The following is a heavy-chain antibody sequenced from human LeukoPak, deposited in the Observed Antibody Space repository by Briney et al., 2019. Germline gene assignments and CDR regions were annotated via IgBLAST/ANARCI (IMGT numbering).Heavy chain of an antibody. CDR1: GFTFSSYS. J-gene: IGHJ4*02. CDR3: ARDSIGHLGFDY. Sequence: GGSLRLPCSASGFTFSSYSMNWVRQAPGKGLEWVSYISSSSSTIYYADSVKGRFTISRDNSKNTLYLQMNSLRAEDTAVYYCARDSIGHLGFDYWGRGTLVTVSS. V-gene: IGHV3-48*01. D-gene: IGHD7-27*01. CDR2: ISSSSSTI.